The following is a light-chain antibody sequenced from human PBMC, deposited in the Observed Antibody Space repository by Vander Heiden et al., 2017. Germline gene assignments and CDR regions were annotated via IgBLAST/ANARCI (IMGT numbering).Light chain of an antibody. CDR1: QSISSR. Sequence: IQMTQSPSTHSASVGDRVTTTCRASQSISSRLAWYQQKPGRAPKLLIYEASTLDGGVPTRFSGRGSGTEFTLTISSLQPDDFATYYCQQYNTESTFGQGTKVEIE. V-gene: IGKV1-5*03. CDR2: EAS. J-gene: IGKJ1*01. CDR3: QQYNTEST.